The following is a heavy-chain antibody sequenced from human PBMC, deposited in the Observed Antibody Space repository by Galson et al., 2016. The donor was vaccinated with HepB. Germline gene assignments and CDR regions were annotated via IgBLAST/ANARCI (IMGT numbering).Heavy chain of an antibody. CDR1: GFTFSSYA. J-gene: IGHJ4*02. V-gene: IGHV3-30*09. CDR2: ISYDGSNK. CDR3: ARRTSYSSGWYEVGY. Sequence: SLRLSCAASGFTFSSYAMHWVRQAPGKGLEWVAVISYDGSNKYYADSVKGRFAISSDNSKNTLYLQMNSLRAEDTAVYYCARRTSYSSGWYEVGYWGQGTLVTVSS. D-gene: IGHD6-19*01.